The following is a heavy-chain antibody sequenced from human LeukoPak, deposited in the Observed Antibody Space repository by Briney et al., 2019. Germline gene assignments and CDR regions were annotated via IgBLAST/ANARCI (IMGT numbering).Heavy chain of an antibody. CDR1: GFTFSSYS. CDR2: ISSSSSTI. Sequence: GGSLRLSCAASGFTFSSYSMNWVRQAPGKGLEWVSYISSSSSTIYYADSVKGRFTISRDNAKNSLYLQMNSLRAEDTAVYYCARALGYCSSTSCYYFDNWGQGTLVTVSS. J-gene: IGHJ4*02. D-gene: IGHD2-2*01. CDR3: ARALGYCSSTSCYYFDN. V-gene: IGHV3-48*01.